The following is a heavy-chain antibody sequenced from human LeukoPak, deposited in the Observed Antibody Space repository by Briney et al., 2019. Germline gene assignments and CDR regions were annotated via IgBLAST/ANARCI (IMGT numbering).Heavy chain of an antibody. J-gene: IGHJ6*02. D-gene: IGHD3-3*01. CDR3: AREHYDFYGMDV. CDR1: GGSISTYY. CDR2: IYYTGSA. V-gene: IGHV4-59*01. Sequence: PSETLSLTCTVSGGSISTYYWNWLRQPPGKGLEWLGYIYYTGSANYNPSFASRLTISIDTSKKQFSLKLNSVTAADTAVYFCAREHYDFYGMDVWGQGTTVTVSS.